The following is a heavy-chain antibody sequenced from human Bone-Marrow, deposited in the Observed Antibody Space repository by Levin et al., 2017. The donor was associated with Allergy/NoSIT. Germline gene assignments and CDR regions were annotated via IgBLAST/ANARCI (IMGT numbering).Heavy chain of an antibody. CDR1: GYTFTGYY. CDR3: ARDITSPVTTDPFDY. CDR2: INPNSGGT. Sequence: AASVKVSCKASGYTFTGYYMHWVRQAPGQGLEWMGWINPNSGGTNYAQKFQGRVTMTRDTSISTAYMELSRLRSDDTAVYYCARDITSPVTTDPFDYWGQGTLVTVSS. V-gene: IGHV1-2*02. D-gene: IGHD5-18*01. J-gene: IGHJ4*02.